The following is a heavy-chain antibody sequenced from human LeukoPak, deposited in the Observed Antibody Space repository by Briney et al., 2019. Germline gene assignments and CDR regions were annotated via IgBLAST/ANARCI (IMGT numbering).Heavy chain of an antibody. J-gene: IGHJ5*02. CDR2: ISAYNGNT. CDR3: ARDLPPYCSSTSCDSWFDP. V-gene: IGHV1-18*01. D-gene: IGHD2-2*01. CDR1: GYTFTSYG. Sequence: ASVKVSCKASGYTFTSYGISWVRQAPGQGLEWMGWISAYNGNTNYAQKLQGRVTMTTDTSTSTAYMELRSPRSDDTAVYYCARDLPPYCSSTSCDSWFDPWGQGTLVTVSS.